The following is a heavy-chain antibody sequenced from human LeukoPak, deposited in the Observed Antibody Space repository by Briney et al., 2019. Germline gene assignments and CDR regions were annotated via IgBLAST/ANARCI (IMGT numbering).Heavy chain of an antibody. D-gene: IGHD3-22*01. Sequence: ETLSVTCTVAGGSSSSSSYYWGWSRQPPAKGLEWIGSTYYSGLLYSNPSLKSRLTISVATSKHPFSLKPSPVTASDPAVYYCGRLYYDSSGLPLHWGQGTLVTVSS. CDR3: GRLYYDSSGLPLH. J-gene: IGHJ4*02. CDR2: TYYSGLL. CDR1: GGSSSSSSYY. V-gene: IGHV4-39*07.